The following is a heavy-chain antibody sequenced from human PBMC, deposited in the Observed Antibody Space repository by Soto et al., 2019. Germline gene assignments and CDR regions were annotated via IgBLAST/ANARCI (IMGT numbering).Heavy chain of an antibody. CDR1: GFTFSDAW. J-gene: IGHJ6*03. Sequence: GGSLRLSCAGSGFTFSDAWINWVRQAPGKGLEWVGRIKSKTDGGTTDYAAPVKGRFTISRDDSKNTLYLQMNSLKTEDTAVYYCTTGPDYCSSTSCYWNYYYYMDVWGKGTTVTVSS. V-gene: IGHV3-15*07. CDR3: TTGPDYCSSTSCYWNYYYYMDV. CDR2: IKSKTDGGTT. D-gene: IGHD2-2*01.